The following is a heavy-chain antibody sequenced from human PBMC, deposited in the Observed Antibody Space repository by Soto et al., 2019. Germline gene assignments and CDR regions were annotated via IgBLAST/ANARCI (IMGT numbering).Heavy chain of an antibody. D-gene: IGHD5-12*01. CDR1: GYTFTSYG. V-gene: IGHV1-18*01. Sequence: AASVKVSCKASGYTFTSYGISWVRQAPGQGLEWMGWISAYNGNTNYAQKLQGRVTMTTDTSTSTAYMELRSLRSDDTAVYYCARTIVDIVATIFGMDVWGQGTTVTVSS. J-gene: IGHJ6*02. CDR2: ISAYNGNT. CDR3: ARTIVDIVATIFGMDV.